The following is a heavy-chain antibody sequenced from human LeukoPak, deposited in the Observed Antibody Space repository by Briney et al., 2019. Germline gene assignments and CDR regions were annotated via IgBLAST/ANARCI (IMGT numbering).Heavy chain of an antibody. D-gene: IGHD3-10*01. J-gene: IGHJ2*01. V-gene: IGHV4-59*08. Sequence: SETLSLTCTVSGEFFSSYFWGWIRQPPGKGLERIAYIHYNGDTNYNPSLKSRVTISVSKNQFSLQLSSVTAADTAVYYCARHITGSGSAFDLWGRGTLVTVSS. CDR2: IHYNGDT. CDR3: ARHITGSGSAFDL. CDR1: GEFFSSYF.